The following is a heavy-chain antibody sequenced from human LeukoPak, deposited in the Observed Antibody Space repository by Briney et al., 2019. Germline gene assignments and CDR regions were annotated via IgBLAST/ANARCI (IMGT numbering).Heavy chain of an antibody. CDR1: GFIFTNNW. CDR3: ARGRAIDI. CDR2: IKEDGSEK. J-gene: IGHJ3*02. V-gene: IGHV3-7*04. Sequence: GGSLRLSCAAASGFIFTNNWMTWVRPAPGKGLEWVANIKEDGSEKYYVDSVKGRFTISRDSAKDSVYLQMNSLRVEDTAVYYCARGRAIDIWGRGTMVTVSS.